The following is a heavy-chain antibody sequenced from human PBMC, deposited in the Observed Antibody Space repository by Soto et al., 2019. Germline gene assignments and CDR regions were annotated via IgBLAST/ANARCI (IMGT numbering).Heavy chain of an antibody. CDR3: AKDSGGEFSSFDY. Sequence: GGSLRLSCAASGFTFDDYAMHWVRQAPGKGLEWVSGISWNSGSIGYADSVKGRFTISRDNAKNSLYLQMNSLRAEDTALYYCAKDSGGEFSSFDYWGQGTLVTVSS. D-gene: IGHD3-16*02. CDR2: ISWNSGSI. V-gene: IGHV3-9*01. J-gene: IGHJ4*02. CDR1: GFTFDDYA.